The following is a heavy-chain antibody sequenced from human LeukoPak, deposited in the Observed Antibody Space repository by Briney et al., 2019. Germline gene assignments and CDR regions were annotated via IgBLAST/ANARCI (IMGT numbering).Heavy chain of an antibody. J-gene: IGHJ4*02. CDR1: GYTFTSYY. CDR2: INPSGGST. D-gene: IGHD6-19*01. Sequence: SVKVSRKASGYTFTSYYMHWVRQAPGQGLEWMGIINPSGGSTSYAQKFQGRVTMTRDTSTSTVYMELSSLRSEDTSVYYCARDRSGENSETNFDYWGQGTLVTVSS. V-gene: IGHV1-46*01. CDR3: ARDRSGENSETNFDY.